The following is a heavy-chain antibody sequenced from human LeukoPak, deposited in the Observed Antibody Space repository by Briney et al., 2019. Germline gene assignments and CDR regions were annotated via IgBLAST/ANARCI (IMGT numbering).Heavy chain of an antibody. D-gene: IGHD4/OR15-4a*01. CDR3: ARRAGAYSHPYDY. J-gene: IGHJ4*02. Sequence: PGGSLRLSCEASGFTFDDYGMSWVRQGPGKGLEWVSGINWNGGTTAYADSVKGRFTISRDNSKNTLYLQMNSLRAEDTAVYYCARRAGAYSHPYDYWGQGTLVTVSS. CDR1: GFTFDDYG. V-gene: IGHV3-20*04. CDR2: INWNGGTT.